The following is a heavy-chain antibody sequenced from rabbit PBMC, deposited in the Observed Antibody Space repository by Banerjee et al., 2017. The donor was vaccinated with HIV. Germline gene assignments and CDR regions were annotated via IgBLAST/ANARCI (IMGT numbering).Heavy chain of an antibody. J-gene: IGHJ4*01. CDR1: GFSFNNKYV. V-gene: IGHV1S45*01. Sequence: QEQLEESGGDLVKPEGSLTLTCTASGFSFNNKYVMCWVRQAPGKGLEWIACIYTSSGSTWYASWAKGRFTISRHNAQNTLYLQLNSLTAADTATYFCARTSSMDLWGPGTLVTVS. CDR3: ARTSSMDL. CDR2: IYTSSGST. D-gene: IGHD1-1*01.